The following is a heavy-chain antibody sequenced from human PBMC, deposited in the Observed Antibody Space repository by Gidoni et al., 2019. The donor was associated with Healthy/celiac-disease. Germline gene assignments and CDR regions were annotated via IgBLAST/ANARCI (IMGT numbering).Heavy chain of an antibody. J-gene: IGHJ4*02. CDR3: ARIPRCGYSYDQLEYYFDY. CDR2: IDWDDDK. D-gene: IGHD5-18*01. V-gene: IGHV2-70*01. CDR1: GFSLSTSGMC. Sequence: QVTLRESGPALVKPTQTLTLTCTFSGFSLSTSGMCVSWIRQPPGKAREWLALIDWDDDKYYSTSLKTRLTISKDTSKNQVVLTRTNMDPVDTATYYCARIPRCGYSYDQLEYYFDYWGQGTLVTVSS.